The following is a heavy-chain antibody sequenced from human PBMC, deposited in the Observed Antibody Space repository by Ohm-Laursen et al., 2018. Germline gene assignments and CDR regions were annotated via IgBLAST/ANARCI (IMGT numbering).Heavy chain of an antibody. V-gene: IGHV3-7*01. J-gene: IGHJ3*02. CDR2: IKQDGSEK. CDR3: ARSYDYVLGGPDAFDI. Sequence: SLRLSCAASGFTFSSYWMSWVRQAPGRGLEWVANIKQDGSEKYYVDSVKGRFTISRDNAKNSLYLHMNSLRAEDTAEYYCARSYDYVLGGPDAFDIWGQGTMVTVSS. CDR1: GFTFSSYW. D-gene: IGHD3-16*01.